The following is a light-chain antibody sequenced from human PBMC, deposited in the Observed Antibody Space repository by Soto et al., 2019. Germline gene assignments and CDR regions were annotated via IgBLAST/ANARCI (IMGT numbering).Light chain of an antibody. CDR2: GAS. J-gene: IGKJ4*01. CDR3: QQYGSSSLT. Sequence: EFVLTQSPGTLSLSPGETATLSCRASQSVSSSSLAWYRQKPGQAPRLLIYGASSRATGIPDRFSGSGSGTDFTLTISRLEPEDFAVYYCQQYGSSSLTFGGGTKVDIK. CDR1: QSVSSSS. V-gene: IGKV3-20*01.